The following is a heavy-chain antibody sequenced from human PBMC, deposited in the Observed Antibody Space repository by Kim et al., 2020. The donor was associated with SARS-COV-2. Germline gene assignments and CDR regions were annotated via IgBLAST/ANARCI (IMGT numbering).Heavy chain of an antibody. V-gene: IGHV4-34*01. J-gene: IGHJ3*02. Sequence: SETLSLTCAVYVGSFRGYYWTWIRQVPGKGLEWIGEIDQSGDTRYNPSLQSRVTILVDTSKNQFSLRLISVISADTAMYYCARHGAGSGTPGALHIWG. CDR3: ARHGAGSGTPGALHI. D-gene: IGHD3-10*01. CDR1: VGSFRGYY. CDR2: IDQSGDT.